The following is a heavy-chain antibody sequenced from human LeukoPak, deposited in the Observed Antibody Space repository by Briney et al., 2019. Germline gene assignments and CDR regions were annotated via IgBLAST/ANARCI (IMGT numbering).Heavy chain of an antibody. V-gene: IGHV3-48*04. CDR3: ARVSGSGTPVYYYSYMDV. CDR1: GFTFSNYA. D-gene: IGHD3-10*01. Sequence: GGSLRLSCAASGFTFSNYAMHWVRQAPGKGLEWVSYITDSSFTTYYADSVKGRFTISRDNAKNTLYLQMDSLRAEGTAIYYCARVSGSGTPVYYYSYMDVWGKGTTVIVSS. CDR2: ITDSSFTT. J-gene: IGHJ6*03.